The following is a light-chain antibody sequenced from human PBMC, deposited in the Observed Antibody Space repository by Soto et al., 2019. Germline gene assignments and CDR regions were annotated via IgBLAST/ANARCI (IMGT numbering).Light chain of an antibody. CDR2: DTS. J-gene: IGKJ5*01. V-gene: IGKV3D-20*01. Sequence: EIVLTQSPATLSLSPGERATLSCEASQSISSGFLAWYQQRSGLAPTLVIYDTSTRATGIPDRVTGSVSGSDFTRTISRLEPEDFAVYFCQQYATSPLTFGQGTRLEIK. CDR3: QQYATSPLT. CDR1: QSISSGF.